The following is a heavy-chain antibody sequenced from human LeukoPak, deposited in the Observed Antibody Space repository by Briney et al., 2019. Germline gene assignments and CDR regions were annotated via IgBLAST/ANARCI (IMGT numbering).Heavy chain of an antibody. D-gene: IGHD3-9*01. J-gene: IGHJ4*02. CDR3: AKDNDILTGYYNLFDY. Sequence: PGGSLRLSCAASGFNFSSYGMHWVRQAPGKGLEWVAFIRYDGSNKYYADSVKGRFTISRDNSKNTLYLQMNSLRAEDTAVYYCAKDNDILTGYYNLFDYWGQGTLVTVSS. CDR1: GFNFSSYG. CDR2: IRYDGSNK. V-gene: IGHV3-30*02.